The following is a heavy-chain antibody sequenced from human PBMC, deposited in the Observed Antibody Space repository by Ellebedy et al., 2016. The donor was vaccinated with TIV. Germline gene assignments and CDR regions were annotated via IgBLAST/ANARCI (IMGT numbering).Heavy chain of an antibody. J-gene: IGHJ4*02. CDR1: GFTFSSYG. D-gene: IGHD6-6*01. Sequence: GGSLRLXXAASGFTFSSYGMHWVRQAPGKGLEWVAVISYDGSNKYYADSVKGRFTISRDNSKNTLYLQMNSLRAEDTAVYYCAKIPSIAARIFDYWGQGTLVTVSS. CDR2: ISYDGSNK. V-gene: IGHV3-30*18. CDR3: AKIPSIAARIFDY.